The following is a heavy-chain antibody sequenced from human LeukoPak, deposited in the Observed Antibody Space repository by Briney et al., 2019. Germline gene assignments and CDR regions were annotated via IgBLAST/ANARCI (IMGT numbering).Heavy chain of an antibody. CDR3: ARARGSYHFDY. CDR1: GFTFSGYS. J-gene: IGHJ4*02. D-gene: IGHD1-26*01. Sequence: GGSLRLSCAASGFTFSGYSMNWVRQAPGKGLEWVSYITSSSSAIYYADSVKGRFTISRDNARNSLYLQMNSLRAEDTAVYYCARARGSYHFDYWGQGTLVTVSS. V-gene: IGHV3-48*01. CDR2: ITSSSSAI.